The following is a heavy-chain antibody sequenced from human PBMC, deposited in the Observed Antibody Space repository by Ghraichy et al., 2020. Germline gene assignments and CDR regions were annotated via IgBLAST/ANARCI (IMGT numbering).Heavy chain of an antibody. V-gene: IGHV3-23*01. Sequence: GESLNISCAASGFTFNTYAMNWVRQAPGKGLEWVSGISNSGGGTYYADSVKGRFTIARDNSKKTLYLQMNSLRVEDTAVYFCAKRLLDNGDYWAAFDLWGQGTMVSASS. CDR2: ISNSGGGT. J-gene: IGHJ3*01. CDR3: AKRLLDNGDYWAAFDL. CDR1: GFTFNTYA. D-gene: IGHD4-17*01.